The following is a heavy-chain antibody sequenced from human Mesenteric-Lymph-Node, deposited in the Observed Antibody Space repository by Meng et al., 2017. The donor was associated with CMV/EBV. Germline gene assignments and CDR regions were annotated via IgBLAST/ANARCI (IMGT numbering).Heavy chain of an antibody. CDR1: GGSISSYY. D-gene: IGHD3-22*01. J-gene: IGHJ4*02. CDR3: ASFGRAVVNYYDSSGSDY. Sequence: SETLSLTCTVSGGSISSYYWSWIRQPPGKGLEWMGSINNSGGSYYNPSLKSRVTVSVDTSKNQFSLKLSSVTAADTAVYYCASFGRAVVNYYDSSGSDYWGQGTLVTVSS. CDR2: INNSGGS. V-gene: IGHV4-59*12.